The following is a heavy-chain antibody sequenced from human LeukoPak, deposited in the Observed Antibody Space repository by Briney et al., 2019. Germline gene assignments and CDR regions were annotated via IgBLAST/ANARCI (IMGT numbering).Heavy chain of an antibody. Sequence: AGGSLRLSCAASGFTFSSYGMHWVRQAPGKGLKWVAVIWYDGSNKYYADSVKGRFTISRDNSKNTLYLQMNSLRAEDTAVYYCARSITMIVVGTVGYWGQGTLVTVSS. CDR2: IWYDGSNK. CDR1: GFTFSSYG. CDR3: ARSITMIVVGTVGY. D-gene: IGHD3-22*01. V-gene: IGHV3-33*01. J-gene: IGHJ4*02.